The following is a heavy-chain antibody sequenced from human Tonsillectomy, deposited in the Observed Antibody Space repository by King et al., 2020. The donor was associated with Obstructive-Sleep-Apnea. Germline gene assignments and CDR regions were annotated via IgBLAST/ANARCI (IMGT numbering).Heavy chain of an antibody. J-gene: IGHJ4*02. V-gene: IGHV3-30-3*01. CDR2: ISYDGSNK. D-gene: IGHD6-13*01. CDR1: GFTFSSYP. CDR3: ARGRGSWSFDY. Sequence: VQLVESGGGVVQPGRSLRLSCAASGFTFSSYPMHWVRQAPGKGLEWVAIISYDGSNKYYADSGKGRFTISRDNSKNTLNLQMNDLRAEDTAVYYCARGRGSWSFDYWGQGTLVTVSS.